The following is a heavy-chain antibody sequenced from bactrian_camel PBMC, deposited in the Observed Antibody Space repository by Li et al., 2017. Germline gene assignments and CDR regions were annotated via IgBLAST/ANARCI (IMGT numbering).Heavy chain of an antibody. CDR3: AATDARGWSPLARPLAQSWYQY. CDR2: IDSEGSDSEA. CDR1: GFTFSSSY. V-gene: IGHV3S5*01. D-gene: IGHD3*01. J-gene: IGHJ4*01. Sequence: VQLVESGGGLVQPGGSLRLSCAASGFTFSSSYMSWVRQAPGKGLEWLCSIDSEGSDSEAYYAASMEGRFTISRDNATRNTVILQMNSLKSEDTGMYVCAATDARGWSPLARPLAQSWYQYWGRGTQVTVS.